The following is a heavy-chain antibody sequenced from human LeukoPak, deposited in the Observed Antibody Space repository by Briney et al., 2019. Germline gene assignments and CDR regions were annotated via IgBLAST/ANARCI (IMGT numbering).Heavy chain of an antibody. J-gene: IGHJ3*02. Sequence: GGSLRLSCAASGFTFSSYGMHWVRKAPGKGLEWVAFIRYDGSNKYYADSVKGRFTISRDNSKNTLYLQMNSLRAEDTAVYYCLGITMVRGVIWGQGTMVTVSS. D-gene: IGHD3-10*01. CDR2: IRYDGSNK. CDR1: GFTFSSYG. CDR3: LGITMVRGVI. V-gene: IGHV3-30*02.